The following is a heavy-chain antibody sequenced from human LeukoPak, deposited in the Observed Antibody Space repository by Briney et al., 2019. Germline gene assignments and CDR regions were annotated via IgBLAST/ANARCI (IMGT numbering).Heavy chain of an antibody. J-gene: IGHJ4*02. CDR3: ARVRHDILTGHRVVDY. D-gene: IGHD3-9*01. Sequence: PSETLSLTCTVSGGSISSSSYYWGWIRQPPGKGLEWIGSIYYSGSTYYNPSLKSRVTISVDTSKNQFSLKLSSVTAADTAVYYCARVRHDILTGHRVVDYWGQGTLVTVSS. V-gene: IGHV4-39*07. CDR1: GGSISSSSYY. CDR2: IYYSGST.